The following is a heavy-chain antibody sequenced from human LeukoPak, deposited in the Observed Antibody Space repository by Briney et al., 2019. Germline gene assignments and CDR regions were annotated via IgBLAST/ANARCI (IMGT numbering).Heavy chain of an antibody. J-gene: IGHJ4*02. Sequence: GGSLRLSCAASGFTFSNYWIHWVRQAPGKGLVWVSRINSDGSSTSYADSVKGRFTISRDNAKNTLYLQMNSLRAEDTAVYYCARDGYCSSTSCYYFDYWGQGTLVTVFS. CDR3: ARDGYCSSTSCYYFDY. V-gene: IGHV3-74*01. CDR1: GFTFSNYW. D-gene: IGHD2-2*01. CDR2: INSDGSST.